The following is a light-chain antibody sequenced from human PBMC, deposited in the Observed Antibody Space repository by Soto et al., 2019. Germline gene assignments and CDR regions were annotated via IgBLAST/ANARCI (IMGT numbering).Light chain of an antibody. CDR1: QNVLSN. J-gene: IGKJ5*01. CDR3: QQYNNWPIT. Sequence: EIVLTQSPATLSLSPGERATLSCRATQNVLSNLAWHQQKPGQAPRLPIYGASTRATGLPARFSGSGSGTQFTLTISSLQSEDFAVYYCQQYNNWPITFGQGTRLEIK. V-gene: IGKV3-15*01. CDR2: GAS.